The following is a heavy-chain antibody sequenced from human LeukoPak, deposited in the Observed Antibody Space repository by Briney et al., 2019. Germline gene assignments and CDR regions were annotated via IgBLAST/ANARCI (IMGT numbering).Heavy chain of an antibody. D-gene: IGHD2-15*01. V-gene: IGHV1-18*01. CDR2: ISAYNGNT. CDR3: ARWVVAATPVSLDY. CDR1: GYTFTSYG. Sequence: ASVKVSCKASGYTFTSYGISWVRQAPGQGLEWMGWISAYNGNTNYAQKLQGRVTMTTDTSTSTAYMELRSLRSGDTAVYYCARWVVAATPVSLDYWGQGTLVTVSS. J-gene: IGHJ4*02.